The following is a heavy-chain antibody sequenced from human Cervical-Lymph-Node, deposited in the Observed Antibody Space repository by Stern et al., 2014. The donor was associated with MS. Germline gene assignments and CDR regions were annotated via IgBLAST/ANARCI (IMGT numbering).Heavy chain of an antibody. CDR2: VSYDGTQR. CDR1: GFTFSTYA. D-gene: IGHD3-10*01. CDR3: ARGGRGVGLEY. V-gene: IGHV3-30-3*01. Sequence: VQLVESGGGVVQPGRSLSLSCVASGFTFSTYAMHWVRQAPRKGLEWVAFVSYDGTQRNSTDSVKARFTISRDNSKNTLYLHMNSLRDEDTAVYFCARGGRGVGLEYWGQGALVTVSS. J-gene: IGHJ4*02.